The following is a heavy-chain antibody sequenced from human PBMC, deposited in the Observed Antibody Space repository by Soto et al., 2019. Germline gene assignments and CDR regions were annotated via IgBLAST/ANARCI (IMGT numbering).Heavy chain of an antibody. CDR1: GGSISSGGYY. Sequence: SETLSLTCTVSGGSISSGGYYWSWIRQHPGKGLEWIGYIYYSGSTYYNPSLKSRVTISVDTSKNQFSLKLSSVTAADTAVYYCARDIATPDYYYGMDVWGQGTTVTVSS. J-gene: IGHJ6*02. CDR2: IYYSGST. V-gene: IGHV4-31*03. CDR3: ARDIATPDYYYGMDV. D-gene: IGHD6-13*01.